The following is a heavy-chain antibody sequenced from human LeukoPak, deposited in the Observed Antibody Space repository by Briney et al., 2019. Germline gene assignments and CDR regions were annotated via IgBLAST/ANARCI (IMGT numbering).Heavy chain of an antibody. J-gene: IGHJ4*02. CDR1: GGSFSGYY. D-gene: IGHD2-21*02. CDR3: ARVKGVVTAILDY. V-gene: IGHV4-34*01. Sequence: SETLSLTCAVYGGSFSGYYWSWIRQPPGKGLEWIGEINHSGSTNYNPSLKSRVTFSVDTSKNQFSLKLISVTAADTAVYYCARVKGVVTAILDYWGQGTLVTVSS. CDR2: INHSGST.